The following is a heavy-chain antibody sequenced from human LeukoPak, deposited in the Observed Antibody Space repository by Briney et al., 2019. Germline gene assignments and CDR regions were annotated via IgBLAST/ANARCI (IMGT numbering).Heavy chain of an antibody. CDR1: GYSFTSYW. V-gene: IGHV5-51*01. CDR2: VYPDDSDT. D-gene: IGHD3-22*01. Sequence: GESLKISCKGSGYSFTSYWIGWVRQMPGKGLQWMGIVYPDDSDTRYSPSFQGQVTISADKFITTAYLQWSSLKASDTAMYYCARTKYYYDSSGYYYYYMDVWGEGTTVTVSS. J-gene: IGHJ6*03. CDR3: ARTKYYYDSSGYYYYYMDV.